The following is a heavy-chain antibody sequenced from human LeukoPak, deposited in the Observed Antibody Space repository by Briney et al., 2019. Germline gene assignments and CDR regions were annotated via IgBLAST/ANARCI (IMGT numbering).Heavy chain of an antibody. CDR3: AREQWIQMEDYYDYYGMDV. CDR1: GYTFTSYA. V-gene: IGHV7-4-1*02. J-gene: IGHJ6*02. Sequence: ASVKVSCKASGYTFTSYAMNWVRQAPGQGLEWMGWINTNTGNPTYAQGFTGRFVFSLDTSVSTAYLQISSLKSEDTAVYYCAREQWIQMEDYYDYYGMDVWGQGTTVTVSS. D-gene: IGHD5-18*01. CDR2: INTNTGNP.